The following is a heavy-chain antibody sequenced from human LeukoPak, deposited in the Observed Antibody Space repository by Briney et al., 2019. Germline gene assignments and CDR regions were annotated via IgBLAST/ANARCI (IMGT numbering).Heavy chain of an antibody. CDR3: ARANGDYVSFDY. Sequence: ASVKVSCKASGYTFTSYGISWVRQAPGQGLEWMGWISAYNGNTNYAQKLQGRVTMTTDTSTSTAYMELRSLRAEDTAVYYCARANGDYVSFDYWGQGTLATVSS. D-gene: IGHD4-17*01. J-gene: IGHJ4*02. CDR2: ISAYNGNT. V-gene: IGHV1-18*01. CDR1: GYTFTSYG.